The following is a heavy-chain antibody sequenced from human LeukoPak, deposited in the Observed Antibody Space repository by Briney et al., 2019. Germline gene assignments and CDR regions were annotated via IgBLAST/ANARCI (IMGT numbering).Heavy chain of an antibody. V-gene: IGHV3-48*04. J-gene: IGHJ4*02. D-gene: IGHD3-22*01. CDR3: ARIAYDSSATFDY. Sequence: GGSLRLSCAASAFTFSDYWMTWVRQAPGEGLEWVSYISSSGSTIYYADSVKGRFTISRDNAKNSLYLQMNSLRAEDTAVYYCARIAYDSSATFDYWGQGTLVTVSS. CDR1: AFTFSDYW. CDR2: ISSSGSTI.